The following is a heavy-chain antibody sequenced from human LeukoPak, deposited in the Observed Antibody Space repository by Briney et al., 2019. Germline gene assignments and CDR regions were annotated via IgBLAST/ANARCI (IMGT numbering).Heavy chain of an antibody. CDR1: GFTFSSYG. J-gene: IGHJ4*02. V-gene: IGHV3-23*01. Sequence: GWSLRLSWAASGFTFSSYGTNWVRQAPGKGLEWDSAISGSGGSTYYAGSVKGRFTISRDNSKNTLYLQMNSLRAEDAAVYYCAKVRGFSSSNFDYWGQGTLVTVSS. D-gene: IGHD6-13*01. CDR3: AKVRGFSSSNFDY. CDR2: ISGSGGST.